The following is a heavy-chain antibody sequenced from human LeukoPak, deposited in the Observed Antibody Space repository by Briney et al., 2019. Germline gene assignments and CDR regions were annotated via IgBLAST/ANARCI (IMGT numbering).Heavy chain of an antibody. CDR1: GYIFTSYG. V-gene: IGHV1-18*01. CDR3: ARDSLAVAGTFDY. CDR2: ISTFNGNT. Sequence: ASVTVSCKASGYIFTSYGISWVRQAPGQGLEWMGWISTFNGNTNYAQKFQGRVIMTTDTSTSTAYMELRSLRSDDTAVYYCARDSLAVAGTFDYWGQGTLVTVSS. D-gene: IGHD6-19*01. J-gene: IGHJ4*02.